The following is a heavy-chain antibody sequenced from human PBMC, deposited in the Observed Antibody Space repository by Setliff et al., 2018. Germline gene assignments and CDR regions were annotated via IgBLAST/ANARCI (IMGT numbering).Heavy chain of an antibody. CDR2: ISSISTYI. D-gene: IGHD2-2*01. CDR1: GFTFSDYT. J-gene: IGHJ2*01. CDR3: ARASYHYWYFDL. Sequence: GGSLRLSCAASGFTFSDYTMTWVRQAPGKGLEWVSSISSISTYIYYADSMKGRFTISRDNAKNSLYLQVNSLRAEDTAVYYCARASYHYWYFDLWGRGTLVTVSS. V-gene: IGHV3-21*01.